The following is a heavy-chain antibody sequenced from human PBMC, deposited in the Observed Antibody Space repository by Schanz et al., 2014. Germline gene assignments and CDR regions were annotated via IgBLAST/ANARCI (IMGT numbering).Heavy chain of an antibody. D-gene: IGHD3-22*01. CDR3: AKSYDTSGYSGFDY. Sequence: QVQLVESGGGLVKPGGSLRLSCAASGFTFSDYYMSWIRQAPGKGLEWVSYISHNSHYTNYADSVKGRFTISRDNSKNTLYLQMNSLRTEDTAVYFCAKSYDTSGYSGFDYWGQGTLVTVSS. V-gene: IGHV3-11*06. CDR1: GFTFSDYY. CDR2: ISHNSHYT. J-gene: IGHJ4*02.